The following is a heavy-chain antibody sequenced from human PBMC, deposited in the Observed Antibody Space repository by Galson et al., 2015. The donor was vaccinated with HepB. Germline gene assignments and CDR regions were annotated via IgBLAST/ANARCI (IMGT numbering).Heavy chain of an antibody. V-gene: IGHV3-48*03. J-gene: IGHJ3*02. D-gene: IGHD3-22*01. CDR2: ISSSGSTI. Sequence: SLRLSCAASGFTFSSYEMNWVRQAPGKGLEWVSYISSSGSTIYYADSVKGRFTISRDNAKNSLYLQMNSLRAEDTAVYYCARQYYYDSSGYLAPIPDDAFDIWGQGTMVTVSS. CDR1: GFTFSSYE. CDR3: ARQYYYDSSGYLAPIPDDAFDI.